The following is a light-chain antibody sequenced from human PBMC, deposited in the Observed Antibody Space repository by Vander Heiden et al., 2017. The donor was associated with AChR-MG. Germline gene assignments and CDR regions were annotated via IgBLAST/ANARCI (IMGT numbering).Light chain of an antibody. J-gene: IGKJ3*01. CDR2: AAS. Sequence: DIQMTQSPSSLSVSVGDRVTITCRASQSISSYLNWYQQKPGKAPKLLIYAASSLQSGVPSRFSGSGSGTDFTLTISSLQPEDFATYYCQQSYSTPFTFGPETKVDIK. V-gene: IGKV1-39*01. CDR3: QQSYSTPFT. CDR1: QSISSY.